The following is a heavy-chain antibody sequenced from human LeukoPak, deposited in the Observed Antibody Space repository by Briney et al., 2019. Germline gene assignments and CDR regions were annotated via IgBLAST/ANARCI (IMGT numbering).Heavy chain of an antibody. Sequence: PSQTLSLTCTVSGGPISSGGYYWSWIRQPPGKGLEWIGSIYYSGSTYYNPSLKSRVTISVDTSKNQFSLKLSSVTAADTAVYYCARTLDAFDIWGQGTMVTVSS. V-gene: IGHV4-30-2*03. CDR2: IYYSGST. CDR1: GGPISSGGYY. CDR3: ARTLDAFDI. J-gene: IGHJ3*02.